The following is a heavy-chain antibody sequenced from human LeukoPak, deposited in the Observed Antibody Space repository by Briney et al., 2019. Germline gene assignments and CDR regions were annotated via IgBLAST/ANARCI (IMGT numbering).Heavy chain of an antibody. D-gene: IGHD4-17*01. Sequence: TSETLSLTCTVSGGSISSYYWSWIRQPAGKGLEWIGRTYTSGSTNYNPSLKSRVTMSVDTSKNQFSLKLSSVTAADTAVYYCARVPDDYGDLYFDYWGQGTLVTVSS. CDR2: TYTSGST. CDR3: ARVPDDYGDLYFDY. CDR1: GGSISSYY. J-gene: IGHJ4*02. V-gene: IGHV4-4*07.